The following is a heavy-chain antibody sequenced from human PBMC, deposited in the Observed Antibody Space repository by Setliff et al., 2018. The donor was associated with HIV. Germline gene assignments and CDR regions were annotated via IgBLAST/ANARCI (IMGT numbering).Heavy chain of an antibody. Sequence: LSLTCSVSGDSINSGDSYWSWIRQPPGKGLEWIGYTFYSGTTYYNPSLQSRVAISLDASKNQFSLRLSSVTAADTAMYYCARDPRPFGGNSADAFDMWGQGTMVTVSS. V-gene: IGHV4-30-4*08. CDR2: TFYSGTT. D-gene: IGHD2-15*01. J-gene: IGHJ3*02. CDR1: GDSINSGDSY. CDR3: ARDPRPFGGNSADAFDM.